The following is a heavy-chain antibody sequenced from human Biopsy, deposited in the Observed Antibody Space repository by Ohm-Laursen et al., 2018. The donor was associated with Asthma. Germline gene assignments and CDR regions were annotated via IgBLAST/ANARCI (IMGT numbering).Heavy chain of an antibody. J-gene: IGHJ4*02. CDR1: GFTFGGYA. V-gene: IGHV3-23*01. Sequence: GSLRLSCAASGFTFGGYAISWVRQAPGKGLEWVSAISGSGGSTYYADSVKGRFTISRDNSKNTLYLQMNSLRAEDTAVYYCATFPYGDYLPLDYWGQGTLVTVSS. D-gene: IGHD4-17*01. CDR3: ATFPYGDYLPLDY. CDR2: ISGSGGST.